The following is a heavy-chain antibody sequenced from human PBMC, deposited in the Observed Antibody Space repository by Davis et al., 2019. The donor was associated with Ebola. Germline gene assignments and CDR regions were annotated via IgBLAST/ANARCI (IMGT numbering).Heavy chain of an antibody. Sequence: GSLRPSCAVYGGSFSGYYWSWIRQPPGKGLEWIGEINHSGSTNYNPSLKSRVTISVDTSKNQFSLKLSSVTAADTAVYYCARGRGYSSSWSFYYYGMDVWGQGTTVTVSS. J-gene: IGHJ6*02. D-gene: IGHD6-13*01. CDR3: ARGRGYSSSWSFYYYGMDV. CDR2: INHSGST. CDR1: GGSFSGYY. V-gene: IGHV4-34*01.